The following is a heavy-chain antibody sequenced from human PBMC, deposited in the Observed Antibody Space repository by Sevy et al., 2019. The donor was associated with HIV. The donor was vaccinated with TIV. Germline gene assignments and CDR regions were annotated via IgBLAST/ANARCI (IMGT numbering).Heavy chain of an antibody. CDR2: IFSDGNST. Sequence: GGSLRLSCAASGFTFSRYWMHWVRQIPGKGLVWVSLIFSDGNSTAYADSVRGRFIISRDNAKNTLYLQMNSLRAEDTAVYYCVRDRAGSGYDIDYWGQGTLVTVSS. D-gene: IGHD5-12*01. CDR3: VRDRAGSGYDIDY. V-gene: IGHV3-74*01. CDR1: GFTFSRYW. J-gene: IGHJ4*02.